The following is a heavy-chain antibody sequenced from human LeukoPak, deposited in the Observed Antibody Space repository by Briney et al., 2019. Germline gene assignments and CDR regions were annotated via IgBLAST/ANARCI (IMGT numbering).Heavy chain of an antibody. D-gene: IGHD3-3*01. J-gene: IGHJ4*02. Sequence: APVKVSCKASGYTFTGYYMHWVRQAPGQGLEWMGWINPNSGGTNYAQKFQGRVTMTRDTSISTAYMELSRLRSDDTAVYYCASSRFRGGVSDYWGQGTLVTVSS. CDR2: INPNSGGT. V-gene: IGHV1-2*02. CDR3: ASSRFRGGVSDY. CDR1: GYTFTGYY.